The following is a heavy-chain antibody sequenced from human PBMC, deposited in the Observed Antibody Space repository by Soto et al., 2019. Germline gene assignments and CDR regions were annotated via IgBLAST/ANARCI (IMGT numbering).Heavy chain of an antibody. CDR1: GGTFSSYA. J-gene: IGHJ6*02. CDR2: IIPIFGTA. CDR3: ASAPYSSTPPYYYYYGMDV. D-gene: IGHD6-13*01. V-gene: IGHV1-69*12. Sequence: QVQLVQSGAEVKKPGSSVKVSCKASGGTFSSYAISWVRQAPGQGLEWMGGIIPIFGTANYAQKFQGRVTITADESTSPAYMELSSLRSEDTAVYYCASAPYSSTPPYYYYYGMDVWGQGTTVTVSS.